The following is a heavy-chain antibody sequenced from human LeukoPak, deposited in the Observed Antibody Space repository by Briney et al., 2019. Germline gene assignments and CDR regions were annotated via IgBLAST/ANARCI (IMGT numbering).Heavy chain of an antibody. CDR3: ARVYGSGSAAFGI. D-gene: IGHD3-10*01. CDR2: IYYSGST. CDR1: GGSISSGDYY. Sequence: SETLSLTCTVSGGSISSGDYYWSWIRQPPGKGLEWIGYIYYSGSTYYNPSLKSRVTISVDTSKNQFSLKLSSVTAADTAVYYCARVYGSGSAAFGIWGQGTMVTVSS. V-gene: IGHV4-30-4*01. J-gene: IGHJ3*02.